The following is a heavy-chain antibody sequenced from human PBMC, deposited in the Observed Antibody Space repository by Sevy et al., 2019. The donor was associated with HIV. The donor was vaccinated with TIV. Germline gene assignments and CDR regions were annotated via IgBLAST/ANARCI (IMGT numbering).Heavy chain of an antibody. CDR3: AKRYCSSTSCPPTNYGMDV. D-gene: IGHD2-2*01. CDR2: IRYDGSNK. V-gene: IGHV3-30*02. CDR1: GFTFSSYG. Sequence: GGSLGLSCAASGFTFSSYGMHWVRQAPGKGLEWVAFIRYDGSNKYYADSVKGRFTISRDNSKNTLYLQMNSLRAEDTAVYYCAKRYCSSTSCPPTNYGMDVWGQGTTVTVSS. J-gene: IGHJ6*02.